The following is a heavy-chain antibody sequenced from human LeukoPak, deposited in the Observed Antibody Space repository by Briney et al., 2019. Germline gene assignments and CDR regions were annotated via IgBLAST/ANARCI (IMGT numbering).Heavy chain of an antibody. CDR2: ISAYNGNT. CDR1: GYTFTSYG. V-gene: IGHV1-18*01. CDR3: ASAPVGDYYYDSSPNFDY. Sequence: ASVKVSCKASGYTFTSYGISWVRQAPGQGLEWMGWISAYNGNTNYAQKLQGRVTMTTDTSTSTAYMELRSLRSDDTAVHYCASAPVGDYYYDSSPNFDYWGQGTLVTVSS. D-gene: IGHD3-22*01. J-gene: IGHJ4*02.